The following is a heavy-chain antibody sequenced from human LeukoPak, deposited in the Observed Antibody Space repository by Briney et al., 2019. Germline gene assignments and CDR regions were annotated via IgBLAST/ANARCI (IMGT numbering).Heavy chain of an antibody. CDR1: GFTFSSYS. V-gene: IGHV3-21*04. Sequence: GGSLRLSCAASGFTFSSYSMNWVRQAPGKGLEWVSSISSSSSYIYYADSVKGRFTISRDNAKNSLYLQMNSLRAEDTAVYYCASNKEVFYDSSGGYWGQGTLVTVSS. J-gene: IGHJ4*02. CDR3: ASNKEVFYDSSGGY. CDR2: ISSSSSYI. D-gene: IGHD3-22*01.